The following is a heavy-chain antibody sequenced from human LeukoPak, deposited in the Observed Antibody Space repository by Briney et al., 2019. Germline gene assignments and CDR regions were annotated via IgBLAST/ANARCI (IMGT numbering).Heavy chain of an antibody. CDR3: ARGGELGATTSLYHY. D-gene: IGHD1-26*01. CDR2: IYSGGST. CDR1: GGSINSYY. J-gene: IGHJ4*02. V-gene: IGHV4-59*12. Sequence: SETLSLTCTVSGGSINSYYWSWIRQPPGKGLEWIGYIYSGGSTNYNPSLKSRVTISVDTSKNQFSLKLSSVTAADTAVYYCARGGELGATTSLYHYWGQGTLVTVSS.